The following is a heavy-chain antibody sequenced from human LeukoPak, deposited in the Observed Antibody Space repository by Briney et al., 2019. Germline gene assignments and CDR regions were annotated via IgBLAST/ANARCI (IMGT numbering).Heavy chain of an antibody. D-gene: IGHD2-2*01. V-gene: IGHV3-7*03. CDR1: GFSFSNYW. Sequence: AGGSLRLSCAASGFSFSNYWMSWVRQVPEKGLEWVANIKQDGSEKYYVDSVKGRFTISRDNAKNSLYLQTNSLRAEDTAVYYCARRALRYCSSTSCPAQYYGVDVWGKGTTVTVSS. J-gene: IGHJ6*04. CDR2: IKQDGSEK. CDR3: ARRALRYCSSTSCPAQYYGVDV.